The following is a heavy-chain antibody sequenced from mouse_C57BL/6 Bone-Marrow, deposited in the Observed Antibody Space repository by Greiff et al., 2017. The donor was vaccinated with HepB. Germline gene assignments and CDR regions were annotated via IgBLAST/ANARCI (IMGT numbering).Heavy chain of an antibody. CDR1: GYTFTTYP. CDR3: ARRDDYDVGAMDY. CDR2: FHPYNDDT. Sequence: LVESGAELVKPGASVKMSCKASGYTFTTYPIEWMKQNHGKSLEWIGNFHPYNDDTKYNEKFKGKATLTVEKSSSTVYLELSRLTSDDSAVYYCARRDDYDVGAMDYWGQGTSVTVSS. V-gene: IGHV1-47*01. D-gene: IGHD2-4*01. J-gene: IGHJ4*01.